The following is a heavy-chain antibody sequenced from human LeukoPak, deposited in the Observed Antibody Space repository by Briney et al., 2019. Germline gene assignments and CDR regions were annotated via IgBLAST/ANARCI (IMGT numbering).Heavy chain of an antibody. V-gene: IGHV3-15*01. J-gene: IGHJ4*02. CDR3: TTGGVVVVVAATLADY. CDR1: GFTFSNAW. Sequence: GGSLRLSCAASGFTFSNAWMSWVRQAPGKGLEWVGRIKSKTDGGTTDYAAPVKGRFAISRDDSKNTLYLQMNSLKTEDTAVYYCTTGGVVVVVAATLADYWGQGTLVTVSS. CDR2: IKSKTDGGTT. D-gene: IGHD2-15*01.